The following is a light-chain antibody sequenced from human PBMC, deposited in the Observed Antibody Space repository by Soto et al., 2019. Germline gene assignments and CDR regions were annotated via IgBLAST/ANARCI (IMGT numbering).Light chain of an antibody. CDR2: GAS. Sequence: EIVLTQSPATLSLSPGERATLSCKASQSVSYYLAWYQQKPVQVPRLLIYGASSRATGVLARFSGSGSVTVFTVTILTLEPVESAVSYCQQRSTFTFGGVTQVEIK. CDR1: QSVSYY. V-gene: IGKV3-11*01. CDR3: QQRSTFT. J-gene: IGKJ4*01.